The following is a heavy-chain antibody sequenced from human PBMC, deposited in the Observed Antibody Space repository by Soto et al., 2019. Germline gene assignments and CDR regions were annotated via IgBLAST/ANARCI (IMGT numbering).Heavy chain of an antibody. J-gene: IGHJ4*02. CDR3: AGEDVHDIVVVVVAPEGLGY. D-gene: IGHD2-15*01. CDR1: GYTFTSYG. CDR2: ISGYNGNS. V-gene: IGHV1-18*01. Sequence: QVQLVQSGAEVKKPGASVKVSCKASGYTFTSYGISWVRQAPGQGLEWMGRISGYNGNSNYAQNLQGRVTMTTDTSTSTAYMERRSLRSDDTAVYSCAGEDVHDIVVVVVAPEGLGYWGQGTLVTVSS.